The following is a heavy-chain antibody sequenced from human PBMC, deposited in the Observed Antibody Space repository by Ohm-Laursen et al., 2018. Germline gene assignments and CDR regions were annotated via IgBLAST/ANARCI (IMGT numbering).Heavy chain of an antibody. V-gene: IGHV3-53*05. CDR1: GFTVSNNY. CDR2: IYSGGGT. J-gene: IGHJ4*02. Sequence: SLRLSCSAFGFTVSNNYMSWVRQAPGKGLEWVSVIYSGGGTNYADSVKGQFTISRDNSKNTLYLQMNSLRAEDTAVYYCAKTWLFRGYDYYFDYWGQGTLVTVSS. D-gene: IGHD5-12*01. CDR3: AKTWLFRGYDYYFDY.